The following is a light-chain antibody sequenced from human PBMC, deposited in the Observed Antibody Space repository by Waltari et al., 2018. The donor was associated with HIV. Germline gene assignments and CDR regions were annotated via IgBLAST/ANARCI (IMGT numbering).Light chain of an antibody. CDR3: AAWDDYMEGHV. V-gene: IGLV1-44*01. Sequence: QSVLTQPPPASGTPGQTVTISCSGSSANIGTNTVNWYQQLPGTAPKLLIYNTYQRPSGVPDRVSGSQSGTSASLAISGLQSEDEADYYCAAWDDYMEGHVFGGGTKLTIL. CDR2: NTY. J-gene: IGLJ2*01. CDR1: SANIGTNT.